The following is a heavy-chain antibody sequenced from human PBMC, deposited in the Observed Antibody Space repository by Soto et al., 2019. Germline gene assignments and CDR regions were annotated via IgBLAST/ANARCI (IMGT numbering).Heavy chain of an antibody. CDR3: ARDGSIMSYFDY. Sequence: ASVKVYCKASGYTFTSYAMHLVRQAPGQRLEWMGWINAGNGNTKYSQKFQGRVTITRDTSASTAYMELSSLRSEDTAVYYCARDGSIMSYFDYWGQGTLVTVSS. D-gene: IGHD3-16*01. V-gene: IGHV1-3*01. CDR1: GYTFTSYA. CDR2: INAGNGNT. J-gene: IGHJ4*02.